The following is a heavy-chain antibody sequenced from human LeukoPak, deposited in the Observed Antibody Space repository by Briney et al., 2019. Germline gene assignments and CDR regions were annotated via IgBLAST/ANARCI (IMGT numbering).Heavy chain of an antibody. D-gene: IGHD3-22*01. CDR3: ARRDYDSSEDAFDI. J-gene: IGHJ3*02. Sequence: ASVKVSCKASGGTFSSYAISWVRQAPGQGLEWMGWINPNSGGTNYAQKFQGRVTMTRDTSISTAYMELSRLRSDDTAVYYCARRDYDSSEDAFDIWGQGTMVTVSS. CDR2: INPNSGGT. CDR1: GGTFSSYA. V-gene: IGHV1-2*02.